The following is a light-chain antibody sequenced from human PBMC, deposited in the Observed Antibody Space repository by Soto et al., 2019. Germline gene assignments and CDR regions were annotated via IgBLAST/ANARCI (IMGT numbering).Light chain of an antibody. Sequence: QSVLTQPPSASGTPGQRVTISCSGSSSNIGSYTVNWYQQLPGTAPKLLIYSNNQRPSGVPDRFSGSKSGTSASLAISGLQSEDEADYYCAARDDSLNGVVFGGGTQLTVL. CDR1: SSNIGSYT. CDR3: AARDDSLNGVV. V-gene: IGLV1-44*01. CDR2: SNN. J-gene: IGLJ2*01.